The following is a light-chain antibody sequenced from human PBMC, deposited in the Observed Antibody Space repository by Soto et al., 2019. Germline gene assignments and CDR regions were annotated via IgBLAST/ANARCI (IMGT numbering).Light chain of an antibody. J-gene: IGKJ5*01. Sequence: EIVMTQSPATLSVSPGERATLSCRASQSVSSNLAWFQQKPGQAHRLVIYGASSRATGIQDRFSGSGSGTDFTLTIRRLGPEDFAVYYCQQYGSSAITFGQGTRLEIK. CDR1: QSVSSN. V-gene: IGKV3-20*01. CDR2: GAS. CDR3: QQYGSSAIT.